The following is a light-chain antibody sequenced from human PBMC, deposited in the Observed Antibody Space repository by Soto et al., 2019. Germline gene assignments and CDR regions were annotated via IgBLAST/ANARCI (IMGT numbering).Light chain of an antibody. J-gene: IGLJ1*01. Sequence: QSVLTQPRSVSGSPGQSVTISCTGTSSDVGVYNYVSWYQQYPGKAPKIMIYDVSKRPSGVPDRFSGSKSDNTASLTISGLQAEDEADYYCCSYAGSYTFVFGIGTKGT. CDR1: SSDVGVYNY. CDR3: CSYAGSYTFV. CDR2: DVS. V-gene: IGLV2-11*01.